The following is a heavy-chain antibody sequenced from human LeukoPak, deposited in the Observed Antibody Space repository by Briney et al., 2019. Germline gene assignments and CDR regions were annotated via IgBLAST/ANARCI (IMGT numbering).Heavy chain of an antibody. Sequence: GGSLRLSCAASGFTFSSYWMSWVRQAPGKGLEWVANIKQDGSEKYYVDSVKGRFTISRDNAKNSLYLQMNSLRAEDTAVYYCARVSKGDKIVFAIGTSRTFDYWGQGTLVTVSS. J-gene: IGHJ4*02. V-gene: IGHV3-7*01. D-gene: IGHD2-2*02. CDR1: GFTFSSYW. CDR3: ARVSKGDKIVFAIGTSRTFDY. CDR2: IKQDGSEK.